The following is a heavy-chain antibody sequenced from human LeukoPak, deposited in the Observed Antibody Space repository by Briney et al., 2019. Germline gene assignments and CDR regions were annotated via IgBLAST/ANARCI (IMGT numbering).Heavy chain of an antibody. CDR1: GFTFSDYY. CDR2: ISSSGSYT. D-gene: IGHD5-18*01. V-gene: IGHV3-11*06. CDR3: AREGYNSGPIPVDS. Sequence: PGGSLKLSCEASGFTFSDYYMRWIRQAPGKGLEWISDISSSGSYTNDADSLKGRFTISRDTAKNSLHLEMNSLRVEDTAVYYCAREGYNSGPIPVDSWGQGTLVTVSS. J-gene: IGHJ5*01.